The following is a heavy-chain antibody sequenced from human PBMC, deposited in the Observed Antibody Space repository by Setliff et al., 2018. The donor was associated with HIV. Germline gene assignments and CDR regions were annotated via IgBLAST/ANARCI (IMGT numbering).Heavy chain of an antibody. CDR3: ARDGPPFTVTMLDS. J-gene: IGHJ4*02. D-gene: IGHD4-17*01. Sequence: ASVKVSCKASGYTFTDYAIHWLRQAPGQRPECMGWVDTARGQPTYSKNFQGRVTFSADRDTNTVYLELTNLKSQDAAVYFCARDGPPFTVTMLDSWGQGTLVTV. V-gene: IGHV1-3*04. CDR2: VDTARGQP. CDR1: GYTFTDYA.